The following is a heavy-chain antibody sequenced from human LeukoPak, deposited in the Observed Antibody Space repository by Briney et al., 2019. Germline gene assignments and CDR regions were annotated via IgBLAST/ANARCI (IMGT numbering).Heavy chain of an antibody. D-gene: IGHD6-6*01. Sequence: GASVKVSCKASGYTFTSYGISWVRQAPGQGLEWMGWISAYNGNTNYAQKLQGRVTMTTDTSTSTACMELRSLRSDDTAVYYCARSIAARGSFDYWGQGTLVTVSS. CDR3: ARSIAARGSFDY. CDR2: ISAYNGNT. J-gene: IGHJ4*02. CDR1: GYTFTSYG. V-gene: IGHV1-18*01.